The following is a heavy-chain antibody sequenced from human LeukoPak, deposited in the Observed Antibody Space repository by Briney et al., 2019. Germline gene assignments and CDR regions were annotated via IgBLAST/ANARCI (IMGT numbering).Heavy chain of an antibody. D-gene: IGHD6-6*01. Sequence: SETLSLTCAVSGYSISSGYYWGWIRQPPGKGLEWIGSIYHSGSTYYNPSLKSRVTISVDTSKNQFSLKLSSVTAADTAVYYCARVIAARPKPFDYWGQGTLVTVSS. CDR3: ARVIAARPKPFDY. CDR1: GYSISSGYY. J-gene: IGHJ4*02. V-gene: IGHV4-38-2*01. CDR2: IYHSGST.